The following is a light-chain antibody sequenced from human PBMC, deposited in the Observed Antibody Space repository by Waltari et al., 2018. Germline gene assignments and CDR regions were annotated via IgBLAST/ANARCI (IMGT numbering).Light chain of an antibody. CDR1: QSYFYDSNNNNY. CDR2: WSS. J-gene: IGKJ4*01. V-gene: IGKV4-1*01. CDR3: QQYYNIPLT. Sequence: DIVMSQSPDPLAVSLGERATLKCQSSQSYFYDSNNNNYLAWYQQKPGQAPKLLFYWSSTRESGVPERFSGSGSGTDFSLTISSLQAEDVAVYYCQQYYNIPLTFGGGTKLEIK.